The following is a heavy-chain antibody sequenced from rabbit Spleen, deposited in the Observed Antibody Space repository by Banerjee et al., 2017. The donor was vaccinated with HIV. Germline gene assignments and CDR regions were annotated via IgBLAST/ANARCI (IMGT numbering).Heavy chain of an antibody. CDR3: ARAGEGGDGYLNL. CDR1: GFSFSYSYW. D-gene: IGHD5-1*01. J-gene: IGHJ4*01. V-gene: IGHV1S40*01. CDR2: IYVGSGGGT. Sequence: QSLEESGGGLVKPGASLTLTCKASGFSFSYSYWICWVRQAPGKGLEWIACIYVGSGGGTKYASWAKGRFTISKTSSTTVTLQMTSLTVADTATYFCARAGEGGDGYLNLWGPGTLVTVS.